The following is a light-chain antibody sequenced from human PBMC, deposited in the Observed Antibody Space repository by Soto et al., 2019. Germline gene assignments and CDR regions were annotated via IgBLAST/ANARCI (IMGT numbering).Light chain of an antibody. V-gene: IGLV2-14*02. J-gene: IGLJ1*01. CDR2: EGS. CDR3: CSCTSSSTRV. Sequence: QSALTQPASVSGSPGQSITISCTGTSSDVGSYNLVSWYQQHPGKAPKLMIYEGSKRPSGVSNRFSGSKSGNTASLTISGLQAEDEADYYCCSCTSSSTRVFGTGTKVTVL. CDR1: SSDVGSYNL.